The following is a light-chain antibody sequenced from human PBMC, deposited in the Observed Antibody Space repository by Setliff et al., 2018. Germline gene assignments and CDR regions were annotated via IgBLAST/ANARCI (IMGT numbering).Light chain of an antibody. Sequence: QSALTQPASVPGSPGQSITISCTGTSSDVGAYNYVSWYQQHSGKAPKLVIYEVTNRPSGVSNRFSGSKSGNTASLTISGLQADDEADYYCSSYTRTTYYVFGAGTKVTVL. J-gene: IGLJ1*01. V-gene: IGLV2-14*01. CDR1: SSDVGAYNY. CDR3: SSYTRTTYYV. CDR2: EVT.